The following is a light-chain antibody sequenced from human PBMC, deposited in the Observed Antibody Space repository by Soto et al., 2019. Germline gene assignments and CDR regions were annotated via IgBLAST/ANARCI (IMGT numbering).Light chain of an antibody. CDR3: QHYDSYSGT. J-gene: IGKJ3*01. CDR1: QTISSW. CDR2: RAS. V-gene: IGKV1-5*03. Sequence: DIQMTQSPSTLSASVGDRVTITCRASQTISSWLAWYQQKPGKAPKLLIYRASSLESGVPSRFSGSGSGAEFTLTISSLQPDDFVTYYCQHYDSYSGTFGPGTEVDIK.